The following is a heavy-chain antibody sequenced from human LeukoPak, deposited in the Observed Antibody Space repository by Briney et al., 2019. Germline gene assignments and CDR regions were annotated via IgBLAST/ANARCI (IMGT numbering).Heavy chain of an antibody. Sequence: GGSLRLSCAASGFTFSSYWMHWVRQAPGKRLVWVSRINSDGSSTSYADSVKGRFTISRDNAKNTLYLQMNSLRAEDTAVYYCARDLTPIWFGAPGYWGQGTLVTVSS. CDR3: ARDLTPIWFGAPGY. D-gene: IGHD3-10*01. CDR2: INSDGSST. J-gene: IGHJ4*02. CDR1: GFTFSSYW. V-gene: IGHV3-74*01.